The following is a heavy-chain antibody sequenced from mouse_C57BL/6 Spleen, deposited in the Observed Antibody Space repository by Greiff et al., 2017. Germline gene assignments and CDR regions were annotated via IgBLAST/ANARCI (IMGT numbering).Heavy chain of an antibody. J-gene: IGHJ4*01. Sequence: QVQLKESGAELVRPGASVTLSCKASGYTFTDYEMHWVKQTPVHGLEWIGAIDPETGGTAYNQKFKGKAILTADKSSSTAYMKLRSLTSEDSSVYYCTIECVTTGYYAMDDWGQGTSVTVSS. V-gene: IGHV1-15*01. D-gene: IGHD2-12*01. CDR3: TIECVTTGYYAMDD. CDR1: GYTFTDYE. CDR2: IDPETGGT.